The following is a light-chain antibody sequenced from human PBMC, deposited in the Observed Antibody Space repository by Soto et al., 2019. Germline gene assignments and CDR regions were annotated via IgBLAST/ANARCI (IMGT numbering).Light chain of an antibody. CDR1: QSVSSSSY. CDR3: QQYGSSPSYT. V-gene: IGKV3-20*01. CDR2: GAS. Sequence: EIVLTQSPGTLSLSPGERATLSCRASQSVSSSSYLAWYQQKPGQAPRLLIYGASSRATGIPDRFSGSGSGTDFTLTMSRLEPEDFAVYYCQQYGSSPSYTFGQGTKLEIK. J-gene: IGKJ2*01.